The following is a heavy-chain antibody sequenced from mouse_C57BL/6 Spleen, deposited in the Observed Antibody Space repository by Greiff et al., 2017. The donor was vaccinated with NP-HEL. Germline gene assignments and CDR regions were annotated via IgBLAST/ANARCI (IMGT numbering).Heavy chain of an antibody. J-gene: IGHJ4*01. CDR3: ARNDYYSNYGYAMDY. V-gene: IGHV1-55*01. Sequence: QVQLQQPGAELVKPGASVKMSCKASGYTFTSYWITWVKQRPGQGLEWIGDIYPGSGSTNYNEKFKSKATLTVDTSSSTAYMQLSSLTSEDSAVYYCARNDYYSNYGYAMDYWGQGTSGTVSS. CDR1: GYTFTSYW. D-gene: IGHD2-5*01. CDR2: IYPGSGST.